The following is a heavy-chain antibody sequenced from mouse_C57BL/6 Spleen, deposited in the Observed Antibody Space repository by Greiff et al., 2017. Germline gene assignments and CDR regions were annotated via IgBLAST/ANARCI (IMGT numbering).Heavy chain of an antibody. CDR3: ARFYSNYFDY. CDR1: GYAFSSYW. J-gene: IGHJ2*01. Sequence: QVQLQQSGAELVKPGASVKISCKASGYAFSSYWMHWVKQRPGQGLEWIGEIDPSDSYTNYNQKFKGKSTLTVDKSSSTAYMQLSSLTSEDSAVYYCARFYSNYFDYWGQGTTLTVSS. CDR2: IDPSDSYT. V-gene: IGHV1-69*01. D-gene: IGHD2-5*01.